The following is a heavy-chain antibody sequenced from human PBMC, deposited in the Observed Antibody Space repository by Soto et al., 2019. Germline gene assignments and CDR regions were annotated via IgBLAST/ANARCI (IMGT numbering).Heavy chain of an antibody. CDR2: INPSGDNT. CDR3: TSENRLSQWLLFDY. CDR1: GNTFTSYY. Sequence: QVQLVQSGAEVKKSGASVKVSCKASGNTFTSYYIHWVRQAPGQVLERMGIINPSGDNTNNAKQFQSRMPMTRVMSTITVYMELSKLRSEDTAVYYCTSENRLSQWLLFDYWGEGTLVTVSS. V-gene: IGHV1-46*03. D-gene: IGHD6-19*01. J-gene: IGHJ4*02.